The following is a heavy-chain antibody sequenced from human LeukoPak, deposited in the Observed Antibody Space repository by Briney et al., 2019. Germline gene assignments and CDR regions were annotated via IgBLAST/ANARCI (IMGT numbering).Heavy chain of an antibody. CDR1: GFTFSAYA. V-gene: IGHV3-48*04. CDR3: ARVRYDSGWYDY. CDR2: ITTGGSST. D-gene: IGHD6-19*01. Sequence: GGSLRLFCAASGFTFSAYAMAWVRQAPGKGLECVSHITTGGSSTFHADSVKGRFTISRDNAKNSLYLQMNSLRGEDTAVYYCARVRYDSGWYDYWGQGALVIVSS. J-gene: IGHJ4*02.